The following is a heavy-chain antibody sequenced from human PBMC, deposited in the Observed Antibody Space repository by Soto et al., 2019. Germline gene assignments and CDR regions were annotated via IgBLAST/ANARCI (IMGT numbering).Heavy chain of an antibody. CDR3: ARVLFSCSGGSYYSRPAYYGMDV. J-gene: IGHJ6*02. D-gene: IGHD2-15*01. CDR1: GYTFTSYG. CDR2: ISAYNGNT. Sequence: GASVKVSCKASGYTFTSYGISWVRQAPGQGLEWMGWISAYNGNTNYAQKLQGRVTMTTDTSTSTAYMELRSLRSDDTAVYYCARVLFSCSGGSYYSRPAYYGMDVWGQGTTVTVSS. V-gene: IGHV1-18*01.